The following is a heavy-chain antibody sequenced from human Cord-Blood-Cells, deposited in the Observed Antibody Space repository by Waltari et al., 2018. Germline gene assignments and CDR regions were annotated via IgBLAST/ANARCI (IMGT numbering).Heavy chain of an antibody. D-gene: IGHD3-10*01. CDR3: ARMVSVRGVIFDY. CDR1: GGSFSGYY. CDR2: INHSGSA. J-gene: IGHJ4*02. Sequence: QVQLQQWGAGLLKPSETLSLTCAVYGGSFSGYYWSWIRQPPGKGLEWIGEINHSGSANYKPSLKSRVTISVDTSKNQFSLKLSSVTAADTAVYYCARMVSVRGVIFDYWGQGTLVTVSS. V-gene: IGHV4-34*01.